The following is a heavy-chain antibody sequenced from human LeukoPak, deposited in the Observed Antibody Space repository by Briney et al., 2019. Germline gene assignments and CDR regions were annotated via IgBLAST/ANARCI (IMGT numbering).Heavy chain of an antibody. D-gene: IGHD2-2*01. CDR3: ARSSSTSCYDY. J-gene: IGHJ4*02. V-gene: IGHV1-2*02. Sequence: ASVKVSCKASGYTFTGHYMHWVRQAPGPGLEWMGWINPNTGGTNYAQKFQGRVTMTRDTSITTAYMELSRLTSDDTAVYYCARSSSTSCYDYWGQGTLVTVSS. CDR2: INPNTGGT. CDR1: GYTFTGHY.